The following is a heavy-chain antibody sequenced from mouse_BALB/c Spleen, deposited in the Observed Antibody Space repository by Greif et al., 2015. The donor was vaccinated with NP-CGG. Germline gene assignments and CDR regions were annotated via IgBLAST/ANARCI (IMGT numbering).Heavy chain of an antibody. D-gene: IGHD2-4*01. Sequence: EVKLMESGGGLVQPGGSRKLSCAASGFTFSSFGMHWVRQAPEKGLEWVAYISSGSSTIYYADTVKGRFTISRDNPKNTLFLQMTSLRSDDTAMYYCARYDYYFDYWGQGTTLTVSS. J-gene: IGHJ2*01. CDR3: ARYDYYFDY. CDR2: ISSGSSTI. V-gene: IGHV5-17*02. CDR1: GFTFSSFG.